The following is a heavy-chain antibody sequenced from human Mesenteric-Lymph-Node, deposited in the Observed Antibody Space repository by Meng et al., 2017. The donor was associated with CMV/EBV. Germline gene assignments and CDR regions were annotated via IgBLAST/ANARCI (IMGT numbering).Heavy chain of an antibody. Sequence: GGSLRLSCAASGFTVSSNYMSWVRQAPGKGLHGVSGISWNSGSIGYADSVKGRFTISRDNAKNSLYLQMNSLRAEDTALYYCARRVYDILTGYYSGMDVWGQGTTVTVSS. V-gene: IGHV3-9*01. CDR2: ISWNSGSI. J-gene: IGHJ6*02. CDR1: GFTVSSNY. CDR3: ARRVYDILTGYYSGMDV. D-gene: IGHD3-9*01.